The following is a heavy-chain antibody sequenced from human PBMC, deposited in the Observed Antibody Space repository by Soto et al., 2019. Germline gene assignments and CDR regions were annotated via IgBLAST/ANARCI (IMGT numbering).Heavy chain of an antibody. V-gene: IGHV3-23*01. CDR3: ARAHDYDFWSGFLFYGMDV. J-gene: IGHJ6*02. CDR1: RFTFSNYA. D-gene: IGHD3-3*01. Sequence: EVQLLESXXGLVQPGGSLRLSCAASRFTFSNYAMSWVRQAPGKGLEWVSGISSTGGSTYYADSVKGRFTISRDNSKNTLDLQMSSLRAEDTAIYYCARAHDYDFWSGFLFYGMDVWGQGTTVTVSS. CDR2: ISSTGGST.